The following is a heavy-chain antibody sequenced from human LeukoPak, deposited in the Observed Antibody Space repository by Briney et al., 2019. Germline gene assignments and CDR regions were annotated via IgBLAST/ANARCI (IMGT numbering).Heavy chain of an antibody. Sequence: GGSLRLSCAASGFFFNTNAMSWVRQAPGKGLEWVSAISGSGGSTYYADSVKGRFTISRDNSKNTLYLQMNSLRAEDTAVYYCAKVSQQWLAFVSFDYWGQGTLVTVSS. V-gene: IGHV3-23*01. CDR2: ISGSGGST. CDR3: AKVSQQWLAFVSFDY. D-gene: IGHD6-19*01. J-gene: IGHJ4*02. CDR1: GFFFNTNA.